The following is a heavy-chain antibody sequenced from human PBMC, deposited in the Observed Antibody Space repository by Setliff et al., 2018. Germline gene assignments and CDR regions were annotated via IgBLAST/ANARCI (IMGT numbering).Heavy chain of an antibody. V-gene: IGHV3-7*01. Sequence: PGGSLRLSCAASGLTTTHYYMDWVRQAPGKGLEWVANIKQDGSEKYYVDSVKGRFTISRDNAKNSLYLQMNSLRAEDTAVYYCAKDRWNVLRFKWFDPWGQGTLVTVSS. D-gene: IGHD3-3*01. J-gene: IGHJ5*02. CDR1: GLTTTHYY. CDR3: AKDRWNVLRFKWFDP. CDR2: IKQDGSEK.